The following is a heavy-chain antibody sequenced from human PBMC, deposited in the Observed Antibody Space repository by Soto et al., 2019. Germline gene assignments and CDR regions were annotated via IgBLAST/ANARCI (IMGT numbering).Heavy chain of an antibody. Sequence: DVQLLESGGGLVQPEGSLRLSCAASGFTFSSYAMGCFRQGPGKGLEWVAVVSLGGSTHYAASARGRFTISRDNSKNTLSLHMKSLTAEDTAVYFCANSRSAGGHFDFWGQGALVTGSS. V-gene: IGHV3-23*01. CDR2: VSLGGST. CDR1: GFTFSSYA. CDR3: ANSRSAGGHFDF. J-gene: IGHJ4*02. D-gene: IGHD2-15*01.